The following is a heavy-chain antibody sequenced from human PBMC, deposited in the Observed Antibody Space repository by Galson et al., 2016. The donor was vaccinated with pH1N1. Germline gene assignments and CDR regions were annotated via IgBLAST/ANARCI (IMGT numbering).Heavy chain of an antibody. CDR2: IRWDDDN. J-gene: IGHJ5*01. V-gene: IGHV2-70*01. CDR3: ARFLYGDFVGYLDP. Sequence: PALVKPTQTLTLTCTFSGFSLTTSGMCVTWIRQPPGKALEWLALIRWDDDNYYNTSLKTRLTISKDTSKNQVVLRMTNMDPVDTATYFCARFLYGDFVGYLDPWGQGTRVTVSS. CDR1: GFSLTTSGMC. D-gene: IGHD4-17*01.